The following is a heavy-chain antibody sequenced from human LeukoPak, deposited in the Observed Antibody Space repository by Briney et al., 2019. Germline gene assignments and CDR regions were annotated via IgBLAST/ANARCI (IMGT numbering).Heavy chain of an antibody. V-gene: IGHV1-69*13. Sequence: SVKVSCKASGYTFTGYYMHWVRQAPGQGLEWMGGIIPIFGTANYAQKFQGRVTITADESTSTAYMELSSLRSEDTAVYYCARDLMARPAAIRLLVDYYYYMDVWGKGTTVTVSS. CDR2: IIPIFGTA. CDR1: GYTFTGYY. CDR3: ARDLMARPAAIRLLVDYYYYMDV. J-gene: IGHJ6*03. D-gene: IGHD2-2*02.